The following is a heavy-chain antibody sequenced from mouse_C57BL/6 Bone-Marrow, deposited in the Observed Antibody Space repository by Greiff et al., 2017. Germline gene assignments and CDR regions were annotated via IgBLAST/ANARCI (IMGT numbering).Heavy chain of an antibody. J-gene: IGHJ3*01. CDR1: GYTFTSYW. V-gene: IGHV1-52*01. CDR3: ARQVFAY. Sequence: VQLKQPGAELVRPGSSVKLSCKASGYTFTSYWMHWVKQRPIQGLEWIGNIDPSDSETHYNQKFKVQATLTVDKSSSTAYMQLSSLTSEDSAVYYCARQVFAYWGQGTLVTVSA. CDR2: IDPSDSET.